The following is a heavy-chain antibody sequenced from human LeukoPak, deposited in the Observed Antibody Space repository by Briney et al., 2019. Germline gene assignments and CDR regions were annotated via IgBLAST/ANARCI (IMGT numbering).Heavy chain of an antibody. D-gene: IGHD2-8*01. J-gene: IGHJ5*02. CDR3: ARRPGYCTNGVCRSWFDP. V-gene: IGHV5-51*01. Sequence: GESLKISCKASGYSFSSYWIGWVRQMSGKGLEWMAIIHPNDASTIYSPSFQGQVTISADKSINTAYLQWSSLKASDTAMYYCARRPGYCTNGVCRSWFDPWGQGTLVTVSS. CDR2: IHPNDAST. CDR1: GYSFSSYW.